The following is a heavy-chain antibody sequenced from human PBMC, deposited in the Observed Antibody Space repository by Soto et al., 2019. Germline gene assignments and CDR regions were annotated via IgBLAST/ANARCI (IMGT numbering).Heavy chain of an antibody. CDR1: GYTLTELS. CDR2: FDPEDGET. Sequence: ASVKVSCKVSGYTLTELSMHWVRQAPGKGLEWMGGFDPEDGETIYAQKFQGRVTMTEDTSTDTAYMELSSLRSEDTAVYYCAAGYRGYDGRGYSYGSCDCWGQGTLVTVSS. CDR3: AAGYRGYDGRGYSYGSCDC. V-gene: IGHV1-24*01. D-gene: IGHD5-18*01. J-gene: IGHJ4*02.